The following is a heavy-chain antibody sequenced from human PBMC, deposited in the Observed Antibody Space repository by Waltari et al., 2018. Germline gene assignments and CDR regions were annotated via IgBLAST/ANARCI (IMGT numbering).Heavy chain of an antibody. Sequence: QVQLVESGGGVVQPGGSLRLSCAASGFTFSRYGMHWVRQAPGKGLEWVAFIRYDGSKKYYADSVKGRFTISRDNSKNTLYLQMNSLRAEDTAVYYCAKDLGSSSWYGAFDIWGQGTMVTVSS. CDR1: GFTFSRYG. D-gene: IGHD6-13*01. CDR2: IRYDGSKK. J-gene: IGHJ3*02. CDR3: AKDLGSSSWYGAFDI. V-gene: IGHV3-30*02.